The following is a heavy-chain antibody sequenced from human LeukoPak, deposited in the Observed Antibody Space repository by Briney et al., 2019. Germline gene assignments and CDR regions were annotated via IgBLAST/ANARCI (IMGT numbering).Heavy chain of an antibody. CDR1: GYTFTSYD. Sequence: ASVKVSCKASGYTFTSYDVNWVRQATGQGLEWVGYINPNSGNTAYAQKFQGRVTMTRDTSINTAYMELSSLRSEDTAVYYCARGRFPLYCGGDCYRAGWFDPWGQGTLVTVSS. CDR2: INPNSGNT. J-gene: IGHJ5*02. V-gene: IGHV1-8*01. D-gene: IGHD2-21*01. CDR3: ARGRFPLYCGGDCYRAGWFDP.